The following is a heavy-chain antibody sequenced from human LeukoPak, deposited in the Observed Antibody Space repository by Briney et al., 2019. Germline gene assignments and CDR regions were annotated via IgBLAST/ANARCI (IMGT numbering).Heavy chain of an antibody. D-gene: IGHD5-24*01. CDR1: GFTFSNYN. Sequence: GGSLRLSCAASGFTFSNYNLNWIRQAPGKGLEWVSSISSSSSYIYYADSVKGRFTISGDNAKNSLYLQMNSLRAEDTAVYYCAREDAYSRFDAFDIWGQGTMVTVSS. J-gene: IGHJ3*02. CDR2: ISSSSSYI. V-gene: IGHV3-21*01. CDR3: AREDAYSRFDAFDI.